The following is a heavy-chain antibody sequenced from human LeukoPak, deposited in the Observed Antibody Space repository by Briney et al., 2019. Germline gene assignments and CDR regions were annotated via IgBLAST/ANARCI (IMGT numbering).Heavy chain of an antibody. CDR1: GGSISSGGYY. CDR3: ARGTLRFLEWLSRDYNWFDP. J-gene: IGHJ5*02. Sequence: RSSETLSLTCTVSGGSISSGGYYWSWIRQHPGKGLEWIGYIYYSGSTYYNPSLKSRVTISVDTSKNQFSLKLSSVTAADTAVYYCARGTLRFLEWLSRDYNWFDPWGQGTLVTVSS. D-gene: IGHD3-3*01. CDR2: IYYSGST. V-gene: IGHV4-31*03.